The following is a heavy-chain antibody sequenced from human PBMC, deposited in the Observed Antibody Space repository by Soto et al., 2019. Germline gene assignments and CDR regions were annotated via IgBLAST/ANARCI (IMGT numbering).Heavy chain of an antibody. CDR1: GDTFKNCV. CDR3: AAELGFGKLSVV. D-gene: IGHD3-10*01. V-gene: IGHV1-69*01. Sequence: QVQVVQSGVEVRRPGSSVKVSCKASGDTFKNCVISWVRQAPGQGLEWMGGIIPLLGTTDLAQRFQGRLTITTDESTTTAYMELSRLRSEYTATYYCAAELGFGKLSVVWGQGTTVIVSS. CDR2: IIPLLGTT. J-gene: IGHJ6*02.